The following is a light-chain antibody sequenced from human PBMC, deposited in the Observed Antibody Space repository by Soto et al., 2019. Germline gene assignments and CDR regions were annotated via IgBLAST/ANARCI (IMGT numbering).Light chain of an antibody. CDR1: QSVSNY. J-gene: IGKJ4*01. V-gene: IGKV3-11*01. CDR3: QQRSYWLS. CDR2: EAS. Sequence: EIVLTQSPATLSLSPGERATLSCRASQSVSNYLASYQQKPGQAPRLLIYEASNRASGIPARFSGSGSGTDFTLTISSLEPEDFAVYYCQQRSYWLSFGGGTKVEIK.